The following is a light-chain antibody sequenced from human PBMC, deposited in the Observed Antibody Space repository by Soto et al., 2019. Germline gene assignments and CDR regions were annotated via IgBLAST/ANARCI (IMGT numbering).Light chain of an antibody. CDR1: QSVNSN. J-gene: IGKJ1*01. Sequence: EIVMTQSPATLSVSPGERATLSCRASQSVNSNLAWYQHKPGQAPRLVIYGAYTRAPVIPARFTVCGSGTEFTLTISSLQAEDFAGYDCQQYKSFWTFVQGTKVEIK. V-gene: IGKV3-15*01. CDR3: QQYKSFWT. CDR2: GAY.